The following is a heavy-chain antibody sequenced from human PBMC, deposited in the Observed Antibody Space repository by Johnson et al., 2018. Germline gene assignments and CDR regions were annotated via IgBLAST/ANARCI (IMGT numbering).Heavy chain of an antibody. CDR3: VREQATIAVNWLDH. J-gene: IGHJ5*02. D-gene: IGHD5-24*01. V-gene: IGHV3-74*01. CDR1: RVSFSSYW. CDR2: ISVGGGNT. Sequence: VLLQESGGGLVQPGVSLRLFCVASRVSFSSYWMHWVRQVPGKGLVWVSSISVGGGNTYYADSVKGRFTISRDNSKNSLYLQMTSLRTEDTSMYYCVREQATIAVNWLDHWGQGTLVTVSS.